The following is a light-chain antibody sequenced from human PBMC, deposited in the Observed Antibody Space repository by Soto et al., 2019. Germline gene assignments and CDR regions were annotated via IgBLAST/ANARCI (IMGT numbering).Light chain of an antibody. CDR3: MQALEPQYT. Sequence: IVMTQSPLSLPVTPGEPASISCRSSQSLLHRTGYMHLDWYLQKPGQSPQLLIYLGTHRAAGVADRFSGSGSGTEFTLKISRVETEDGGVYYCMQALEPQYTFGQGTKLEI. CDR1: QSLLHRTGYMH. V-gene: IGKV2-28*01. J-gene: IGKJ2*01. CDR2: LGT.